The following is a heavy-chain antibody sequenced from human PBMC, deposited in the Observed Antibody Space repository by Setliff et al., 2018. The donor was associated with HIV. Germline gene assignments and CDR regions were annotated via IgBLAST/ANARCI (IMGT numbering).Heavy chain of an antibody. CDR2: INSDGSTT. CDR1: EFTFSSYW. D-gene: IGHD6-13*01. Sequence: PGGSLRLSCAASEFTFSSYWMHWVRQAPGKGLVWVSRINSDGSTTTYADSVKGRFTISRDNAKNTLYLQMNSLRAEDTAVYYCARGQQQDTWYYYLDVWGKGTTVTVSS. CDR3: ARGQQQDTWYYYLDV. J-gene: IGHJ6*03. V-gene: IGHV3-74*01.